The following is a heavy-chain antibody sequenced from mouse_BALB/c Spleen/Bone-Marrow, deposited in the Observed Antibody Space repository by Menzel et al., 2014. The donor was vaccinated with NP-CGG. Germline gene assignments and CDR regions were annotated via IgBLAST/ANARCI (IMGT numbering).Heavy chain of an antibody. D-gene: IGHD1-1*01. CDR2: IDPANGNT. J-gene: IGHJ1*01. V-gene: IGHV14-3*02. CDR1: GFNIKDTY. CDR3: ARGGSSYGWYFDA. Sequence: EVQLQQSGAELVKPGASVKLSCTASGFNIKDTYMHWVKQRPEQGLEWIGRIDPANGNTKYDPKFQGKATITADTSSNTAYLQLSSLTSEDTAVYYCARGGSSYGWYFDAWGAGTTVTVSS.